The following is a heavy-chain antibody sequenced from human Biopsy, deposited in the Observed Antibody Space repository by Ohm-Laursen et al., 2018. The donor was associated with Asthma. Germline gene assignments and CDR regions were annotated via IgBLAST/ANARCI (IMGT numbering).Heavy chain of an antibody. J-gene: IGHJ4*02. V-gene: IGHV1-24*01. D-gene: IGHD4-17*01. CDR1: GYILTDLS. CDR2: HDHEEGGT. Sequence: SVKASRKISGYILTDLSMHWVRQAPGQGLAWMGGHDHEEGGTVNARRFQGRVTMTEDTSTDTAYMELSSLSSDDTAVYYCASDFPKDYVRYNFQFWGQGTLVTVSS. CDR3: ASDFPKDYVRYNFQF.